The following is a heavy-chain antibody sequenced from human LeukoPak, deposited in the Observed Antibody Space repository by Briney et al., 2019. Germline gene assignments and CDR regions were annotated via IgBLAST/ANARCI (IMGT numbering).Heavy chain of an antibody. CDR1: GGSISSYY. CDR3: ARDRRVLMVYAEYYFDY. CDR2: IYTSGST. D-gene: IGHD2-8*01. V-gene: IGHV4-4*07. Sequence: SETLSLTCTVPGGSISSYYWSWIRQPAGKGLEWIGRIYTSGSTNYNPSLKSRVTMSVDTSKNQFSLKLSSVTAADTAVYYCARDRRVLMVYAEYYFDYWGQGTLVTVTS. J-gene: IGHJ4*02.